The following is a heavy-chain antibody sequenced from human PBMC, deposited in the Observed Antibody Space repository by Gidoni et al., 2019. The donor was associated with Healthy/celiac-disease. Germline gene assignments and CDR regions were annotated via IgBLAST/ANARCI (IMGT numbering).Heavy chain of an antibody. V-gene: IGHV3-49*04. CDR3: TRGPYGDYALYYYYGMDV. D-gene: IGHD4-17*01. CDR1: GFTFGDYA. J-gene: IGHJ6*02. CDR2: IRSKAYGGTT. Sequence: EVQLVESGGGLVQPGRSLRLSCTASGFTFGDYAMGWVRQAPGKGLEWVGFIRSKAYGGTTEYAASVKGRFTISRDDSKSIAYLQMNSLKTEDTAVYYCTRGPYGDYALYYYYGMDVWGQGTTVTVSS.